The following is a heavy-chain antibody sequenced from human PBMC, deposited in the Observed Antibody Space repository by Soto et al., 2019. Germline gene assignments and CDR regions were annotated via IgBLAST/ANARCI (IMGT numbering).Heavy chain of an antibody. V-gene: IGHV3-21*02. CDR1: EFTFSVYS. J-gene: IGHJ6*02. Sequence: DVQLEESGGGLVKPGGSLRLSCVASEFTFSVYSMNWVRQAPGKGLEWVSSISSGSSYIYYADSVKGRFTISRDNDKSSLFLHMNSLRVDDTAVYYCTRDRVKRRVGYFHYYGMDVWGQGTTVTVSS. CDR3: TRDRVKRRVGYFHYYGMDV. D-gene: IGHD3-22*01. CDR2: ISSGSSYI.